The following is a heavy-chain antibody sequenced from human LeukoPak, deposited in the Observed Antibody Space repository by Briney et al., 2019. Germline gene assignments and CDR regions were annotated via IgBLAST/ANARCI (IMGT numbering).Heavy chain of an antibody. CDR1: GFTFNNAW. V-gene: IGHV3-23*01. CDR2: ISSRGDNS. D-gene: IGHD2/OR15-2a*01. CDR3: TKRTDSTGSRASAFDV. J-gene: IGHJ3*01. Sequence: GRSLRLSCAASGFTFNNAWMNWVRQAPGKGLEWVSSISSRGDNSYYADSVKGRFTISRDNSKSTLYLQMTSLRAEDSAFFYCTKRTDSTGSRASAFDVWGQGTVVTVSS.